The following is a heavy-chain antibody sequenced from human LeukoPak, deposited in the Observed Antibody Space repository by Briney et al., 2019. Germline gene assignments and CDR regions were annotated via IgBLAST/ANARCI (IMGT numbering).Heavy chain of an antibody. CDR2: ISGNGGTT. J-gene: IGHJ4*02. CDR3: AKPIYYDFWSGPDY. Sequence: GTSLRLSCAASGFTFISYAIHWVRQAPGKGLEWVSGISGNGGTTYYADSVKGRFTISRDNSKNTLYLQMNSLRAEDTAVYYCAKPIYYDFWSGPDYWGQGTLVTVSS. D-gene: IGHD3-3*01. V-gene: IGHV3-23*01. CDR1: GFTFISYA.